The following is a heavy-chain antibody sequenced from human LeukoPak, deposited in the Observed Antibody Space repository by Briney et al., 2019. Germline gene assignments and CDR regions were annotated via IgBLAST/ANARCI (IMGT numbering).Heavy chain of an antibody. Sequence: ASVTVSCKASGYTFTNYHMHWVRQAPGQGLEWLGLVKPKSGDSDFVQKFRGRVTVTTDVSTTTIHMELSNLRSDDTAVYYCARDRGVPGPGNALDIWGQGTMVTVSS. J-gene: IGHJ3*02. CDR1: GYTFTNYH. CDR2: VKPKSGDS. V-gene: IGHV1-2*06. CDR3: ARDRGVPGPGNALDI. D-gene: IGHD2-8*01.